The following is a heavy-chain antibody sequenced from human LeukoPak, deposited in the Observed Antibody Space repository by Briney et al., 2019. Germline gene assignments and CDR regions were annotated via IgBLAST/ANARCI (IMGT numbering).Heavy chain of an antibody. CDR1: GSIPFNSYS. V-gene: IGHV3-23*01. J-gene: IGHJ4*02. CDR2: ITSSGETT. Sequence: GGSLRLSCAASGSIPFNSYSMSWVRQAPGKGLEWVLAITSSGETTYYADSVKGRFTISRDNSKNMVYLQMNSLRAEDAATYYCAKMQGYFDYWGQGSLVTVSS. CDR3: AKMQGYFDY.